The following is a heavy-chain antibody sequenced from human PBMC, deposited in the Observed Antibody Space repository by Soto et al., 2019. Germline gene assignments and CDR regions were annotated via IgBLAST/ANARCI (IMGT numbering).Heavy chain of an antibody. CDR3: ARESGYGSGAAFDI. CDR2: IYYSGST. V-gene: IGHV4-39*02. CDR1: GGSISSSSYY. D-gene: IGHD3-10*01. J-gene: IGHJ3*02. Sequence: QLQLQESGPGLVKPSETLSLTCTVSGGSISSSSYYWGWIRQPPGKGLEWIGSIYYSGSTYYNPSLKSRVTKYVDTSKNQFPLKLSSVTAADTAVYYCARESGYGSGAAFDIWGQGTMVTVSS.